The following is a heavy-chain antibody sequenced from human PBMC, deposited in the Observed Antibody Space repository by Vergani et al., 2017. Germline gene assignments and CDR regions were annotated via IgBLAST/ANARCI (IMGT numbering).Heavy chain of an antibody. Sequence: EVQLVESGGGLVQPGGSLRLSCAASGFTFSSYAMHWVRQAPGKGLEYVSAISSNGGSTYYANSVKGRFTISRDNSKNTLYLQMGSLRAEDMAVYYCARAYYDFWSGYSLPQHPGMDVWGQGTTVTVSS. V-gene: IGHV3-64*01. J-gene: IGHJ6*02. CDR3: ARAYYDFWSGYSLPQHPGMDV. CDR1: GFTFSSYA. CDR2: ISSNGGST. D-gene: IGHD3-3*01.